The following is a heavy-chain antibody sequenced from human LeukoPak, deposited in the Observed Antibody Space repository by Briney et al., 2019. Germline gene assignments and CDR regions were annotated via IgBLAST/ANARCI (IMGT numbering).Heavy chain of an antibody. V-gene: IGHV3-7*03. D-gene: IGHD1-26*01. CDR3: ARDRYSGSPTTIFHY. Sequence: GGSLRISCAASGFTFSSYWMSWVRQAPGKGLEWVANIKQDGSEKYYVDSVKGRFTISRDNAKNSLYLQMNSLRAEDTAVYYCARDRYSGSPTTIFHYWGQGTLVTVSS. J-gene: IGHJ4*02. CDR2: IKQDGSEK. CDR1: GFTFSSYW.